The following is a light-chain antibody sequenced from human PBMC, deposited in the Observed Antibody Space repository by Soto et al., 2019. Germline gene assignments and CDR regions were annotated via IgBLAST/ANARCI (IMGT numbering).Light chain of an antibody. CDR2: DAS. J-gene: IGKJ1*01. CDR1: QSVSGW. Sequence: DIQSTQSPSTLSASAGDTVTVTCRASQSVSGWLAWYQQKPGEAPKLLIYDASALPRGVPSRFSGSGSGTKFNLTITRLQPDDFATYYCQQYETFSGTFGPGTKVDI. V-gene: IGKV1-5*01. CDR3: QQYETFSGT.